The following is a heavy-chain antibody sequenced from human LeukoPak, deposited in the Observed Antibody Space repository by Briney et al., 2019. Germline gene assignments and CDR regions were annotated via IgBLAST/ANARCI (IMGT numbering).Heavy chain of an antibody. J-gene: IGHJ4*02. CDR2: ITWDGDST. V-gene: IGHV3-43D*03. D-gene: IGHD6-13*01. CDR1: GFTFVDYA. Sequence: GGSLRLSCAASGFTFVDYAMHWVRQSPGKGLEWVSLITWDGDSTYYADSVKGRFTISRDNSKNYLYLQTNSLRAEDTALYCCAKGTSSWHEFDSWGQGTLVTVSS. CDR3: AKGTSSWHEFDS.